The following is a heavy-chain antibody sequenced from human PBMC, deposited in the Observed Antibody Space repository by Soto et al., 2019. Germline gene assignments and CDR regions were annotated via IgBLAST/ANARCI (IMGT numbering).Heavy chain of an antibody. CDR1: GGTFSSYT. CDR2: IIPILGIA. V-gene: IGHV1-69*02. D-gene: IGHD2-15*01. J-gene: IGHJ5*02. Sequence: GASVKVSCKASGGTFSSYTISWVRQAPGQGLEWLGRIIPILGIANYAQKFQGRVTITADKSTSTAYMELSSLRSEDTAVYYCARGRLCSGGSCSKDYNWFDPWGQGTLVTVSS. CDR3: ARGRLCSGGSCSKDYNWFDP.